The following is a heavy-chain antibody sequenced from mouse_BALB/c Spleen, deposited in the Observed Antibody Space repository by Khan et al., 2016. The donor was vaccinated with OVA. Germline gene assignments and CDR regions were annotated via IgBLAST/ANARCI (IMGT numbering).Heavy chain of an antibody. Sequence: VQLQESGAELARPGASVKMSCKASGYNFTSYTIHWIKLRPGQGLEWIGFINPSNGYTNYNQKFKDKATLTADKSSTTAYIQLSSLTSDDTAVYNCVSDGAYHMDDSWFAYWGQGTLVTVSA. CDR3: VSDGAYHMDDSWFAY. V-gene: IGHV1-4*01. D-gene: IGHD2-14*01. CDR2: INPSNGYT. J-gene: IGHJ3*01. CDR1: GYNFTSYT.